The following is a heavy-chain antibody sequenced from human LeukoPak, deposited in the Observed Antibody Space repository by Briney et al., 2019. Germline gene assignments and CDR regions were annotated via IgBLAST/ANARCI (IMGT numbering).Heavy chain of an antibody. CDR1: GGSISSSSYY. CDR2: IYYSGST. CDR3: ARRAVAGTFSDH. V-gene: IGHV4-39*01. J-gene: IGHJ4*02. Sequence: SEALSLTCTVSGGSISSSSYYWGWIRQPPGKGLEWIGSIYYSGSTYYNPSLKSRVTISVDTSKNQFSLKLSSVTAADTAVYYCARRAVAGTFSDHWGQGTLVTVSS. D-gene: IGHD6-19*01.